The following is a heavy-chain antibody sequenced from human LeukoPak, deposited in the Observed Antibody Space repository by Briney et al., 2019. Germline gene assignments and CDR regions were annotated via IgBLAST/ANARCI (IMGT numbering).Heavy chain of an antibody. V-gene: IGHV4-59*08. CDR1: GGSISSYY. CDR2: IYYSGST. J-gene: IGHJ5*02. Sequence: SETLSLTCTVSGGSISSYYWSWIRQPPGKGLEWIGYIYYSGSTNYNPSLKSRVTISVDTSKNQFSLKLSSVTAADTAEYYCARGLAVSSSWYGRWFDPWGQGTLVTVSS. D-gene: IGHD6-13*01. CDR3: ARGLAVSSSWYGRWFDP.